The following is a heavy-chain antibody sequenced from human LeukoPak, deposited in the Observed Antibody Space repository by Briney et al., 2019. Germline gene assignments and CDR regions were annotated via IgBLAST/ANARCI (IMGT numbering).Heavy chain of an antibody. D-gene: IGHD2-21*02. CDR1: GFTFSNYG. Sequence: PGGSLRLSCAASGFTFSNYGMHWVRQAPGKGLEWVAAIWYDGSNKYYGDSVKGRFTISRDNSKNTLYLQMNSLRVEDTAVYYCAARPPTILLGPFDYWGQGTLVTVSS. CDR2: IWYDGSNK. J-gene: IGHJ4*02. V-gene: IGHV3-33*01. CDR3: AARPPTILLGPFDY.